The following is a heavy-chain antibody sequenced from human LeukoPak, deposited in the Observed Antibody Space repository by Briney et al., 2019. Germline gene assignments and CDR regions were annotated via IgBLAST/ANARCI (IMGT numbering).Heavy chain of an antibody. D-gene: IGHD3-10*01. CDR3: ARIMSRGAPSDN. V-gene: IGHV3-64*01. J-gene: IGHJ4*02. CDR1: GFTFNTYA. Sequence: GGSLRLSCAASGFTFNTYALHWVRQAPGKGLEFVSAISSNGASTYYANSVKGRFTISRDNPKNTLYLQMGSLRAEDMAMYYCARIMSRGAPSDNWGQGTLVTVSS. CDR2: ISSNGAST.